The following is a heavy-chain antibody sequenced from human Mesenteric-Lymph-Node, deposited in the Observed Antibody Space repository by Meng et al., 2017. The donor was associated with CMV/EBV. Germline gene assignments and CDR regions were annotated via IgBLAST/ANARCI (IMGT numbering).Heavy chain of an antibody. CDR1: GYSFTSYW. J-gene: IGHJ4*02. D-gene: IGHD1-26*01. V-gene: IGHV5-51*01. CDR2: IYPGDSDT. Sequence: GGSLRLSCKGSGYSFTSYWIGWVRQMPGKGLEWMGIIYPGDSDTRYSPSFQGQVTISADKSISTAYLQWSSLKASDTAMYYCARVGGGSYSVQWEFDYWGQGTLVTVSS. CDR3: ARVGGGSYSVQWEFDY.